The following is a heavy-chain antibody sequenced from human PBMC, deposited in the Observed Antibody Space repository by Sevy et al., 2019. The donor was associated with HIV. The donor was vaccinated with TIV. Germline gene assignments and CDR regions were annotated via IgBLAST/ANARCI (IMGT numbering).Heavy chain of an antibody. Sequence: ASVKVSCKASGGTFSSYAISWVRQAPGQGLEWMGGIIPIFGTAKYAKKFQGRVTITRDESTSTDYMELSSLRSEDTAVYYCARGFEAYGSSGYRGGFDPWGQGTLVTVSS. J-gene: IGHJ5*02. CDR3: ARGFEAYGSSGYRGGFDP. CDR2: IIPIFGTA. V-gene: IGHV1-69*05. D-gene: IGHD3-22*01. CDR1: GGTFSSYA.